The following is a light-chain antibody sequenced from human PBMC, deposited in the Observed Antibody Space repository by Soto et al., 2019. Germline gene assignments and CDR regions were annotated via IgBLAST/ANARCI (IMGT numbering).Light chain of an antibody. V-gene: IGLV2-23*01. Sequence: QSALTQPASVSGSPGQSITISCTGTSSDVGSYNLVSWYQQHPGKAPKLMIYEGSKRPSGVSNRFSGSKSGNTASLTISGLQAEDEADYYCCSYAGGITVVFGTGTKLTVL. CDR1: SSDVGSYNL. J-gene: IGLJ1*01. CDR2: EGS. CDR3: CSYAGGITVV.